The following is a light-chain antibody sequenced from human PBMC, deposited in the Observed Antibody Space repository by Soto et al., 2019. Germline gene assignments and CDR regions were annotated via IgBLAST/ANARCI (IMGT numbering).Light chain of an antibody. CDR3: QKYDSAPWT. CDR2: GAS. CDR1: QSVSSY. J-gene: IGKJ1*01. V-gene: IGKV3-20*01. Sequence: EIVLTQSPGTLSLSPGERATLSCRASQSVSSYLAWYQQKPGQAPRLLIYGASSRATGIPDRFSGSGSGTDFTLTISRLEPEDFATYYCQKYDSAPWTFGQGTKVEIK.